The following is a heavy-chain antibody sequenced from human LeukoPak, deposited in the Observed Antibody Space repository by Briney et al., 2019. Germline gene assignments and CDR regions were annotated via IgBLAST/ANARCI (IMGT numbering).Heavy chain of an antibody. V-gene: IGHV3-23*01. D-gene: IGHD4-17*01. CDR1: GFTLSSYA. CDR2: ISVSGNT. CDR3: AKALGVTTGVGS. Sequence: HAGGSLRLSCAASGFTLSSYAMSWVRQGPGKGLEWVSAISVSGNTYHADSVKGRFTISRDNSKSTLYLQTNSLRPEDTAVYYCAKALGVTTGVGSWGQGTLVTVSS. J-gene: IGHJ5*02.